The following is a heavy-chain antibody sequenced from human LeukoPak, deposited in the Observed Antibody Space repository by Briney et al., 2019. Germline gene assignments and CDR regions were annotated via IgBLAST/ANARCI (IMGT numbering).Heavy chain of an antibody. CDR1: GFTFSSYG. D-gene: IGHD5-12*01. CDR2: ISGSGGST. Sequence: GGSLRLSCAASGFTFSSYGMSWVRQAPGKGLEWVSAISGSGGSTYYADSVKGRFTISRDNSKNTLYLQMNSLRAEDTAVYYCAKDLSGGYDYFDYWGQGTLVTVSS. CDR3: AKDLSGGYDYFDY. V-gene: IGHV3-23*01. J-gene: IGHJ4*02.